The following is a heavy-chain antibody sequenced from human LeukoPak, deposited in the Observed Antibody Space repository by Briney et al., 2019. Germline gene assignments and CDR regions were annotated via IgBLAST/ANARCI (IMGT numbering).Heavy chain of an antibody. CDR1: GFTFSSYA. CDR3: ARDPVYCSSTSCYGDVVTTRVY. V-gene: IGHV3-30*04. J-gene: IGHJ4*02. CDR2: ISYDGSNK. D-gene: IGHD2-2*01. Sequence: GRSLRLSCAASGFTFSSYAMHWVRQAPGKGLEWVAVISYDGSNKYYADSVKGRFIISRDNSKNTLYLQMNSLRAEDTAVYYCARDPVYCSSTSCYGDVVTTRVYWGQGTLVTVSS.